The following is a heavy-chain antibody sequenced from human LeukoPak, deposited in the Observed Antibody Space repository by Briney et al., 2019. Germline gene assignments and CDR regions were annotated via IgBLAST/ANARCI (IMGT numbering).Heavy chain of an antibody. J-gene: IGHJ4*02. CDR2: INHSGST. Sequence: SETLSLTCAVYGGSFSGYYWSWIRQPPGKGLEWIGEINHSGSTNYNPSLKSRVTISVDTSKNQFSLKLSSVTAADTAVYYCARAESLLGTGYWGQGTLVTVSS. CDR1: GGSFSGYY. CDR3: ARAESLLGTGY. V-gene: IGHV4-34*01. D-gene: IGHD3-3*01.